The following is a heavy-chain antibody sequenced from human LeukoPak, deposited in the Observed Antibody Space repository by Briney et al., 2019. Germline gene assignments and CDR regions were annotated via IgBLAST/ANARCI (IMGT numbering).Heavy chain of an antibody. D-gene: IGHD6-6*01. J-gene: IGHJ6*03. V-gene: IGHV1-24*01. Sequence: ASVKVSCKVSGCTLTELSMHWVGQAPGKGLEGMGGFDPEDGETIYAQKFQGGVTMTEDTSTDTAYMELSSLRSEDTAVYYCATASSSSFVGYYYYMDVWGKGTTVTVSS. CDR2: FDPEDGET. CDR3: ATASSSSFVGYYYYMDV. CDR1: GCTLTELS.